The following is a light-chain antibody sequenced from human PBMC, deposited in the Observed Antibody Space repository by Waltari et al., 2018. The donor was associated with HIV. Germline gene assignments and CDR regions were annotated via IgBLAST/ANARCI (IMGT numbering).Light chain of an antibody. CDR1: QSIGTK. Sequence: PSPLSASVGDRVTVSCRASQSIGTKLNWYQQKPGKAPKLLIYAASILQSGVPSRFSGSGSGTDFTLTIRSLQPEDFATYYCQQSYSTPYSFGQGTKLEIK. CDR3: QQSYSTPYS. CDR2: AAS. J-gene: IGKJ2*03. V-gene: IGKV1-39*01.